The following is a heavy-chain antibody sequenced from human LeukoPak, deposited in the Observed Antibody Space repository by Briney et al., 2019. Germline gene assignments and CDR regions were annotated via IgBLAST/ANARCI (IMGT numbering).Heavy chain of an antibody. CDR2: IDPRDSYT. V-gene: IGHV5-10-1*01. J-gene: IGHJ4*02. CDR1: GYSFTSYW. D-gene: IGHD3-22*01. Sequence: GESLLISSKGSGYSFTSYWISCLRRLPGKGLEGMGRIDPRDSYTKYSASFQGHVSISADKSISTAYLQWSSLKASDTATYYCARLESSGYVVYWGQGTLVTVSS. CDR3: ARLESSGYVVY.